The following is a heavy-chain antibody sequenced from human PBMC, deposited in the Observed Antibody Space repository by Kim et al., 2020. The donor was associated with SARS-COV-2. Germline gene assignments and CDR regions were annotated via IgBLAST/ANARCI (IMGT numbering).Heavy chain of an antibody. CDR2: ISWNSGSI. J-gene: IGHJ6*02. D-gene: IGHD3-10*01. V-gene: IGHV3-9*01. Sequence: GGSLRLSCAASGFTFGDYAMHWVRQAPGKGLEWVSGISWNSGSIGYADSVKGRFTISRDNAKNSLYLQMNSLRAEDTALYYCAKDMRDGSGSYQYHYYYYGMDVWGQGTTVTVSS. CDR1: GFTFGDYA. CDR3: AKDMRDGSGSYQYHYYYYGMDV.